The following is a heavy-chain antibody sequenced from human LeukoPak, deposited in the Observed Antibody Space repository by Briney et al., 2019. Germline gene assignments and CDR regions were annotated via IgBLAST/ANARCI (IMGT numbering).Heavy chain of an antibody. D-gene: IGHD3-3*02. CDR1: GYTFTSYD. Sequence: GASVKVSCKASGYTFTSYDINWVRQATGQGLEWMGWMNPNSGNTGYAQKFQGRVTTTRNTSISTAYMELSSLRSEDTAVYYCARVDRAFMAMAYFDYWGQGTLVTVSS. V-gene: IGHV1-8*03. CDR3: ARVDRAFMAMAYFDY. CDR2: MNPNSGNT. J-gene: IGHJ4*02.